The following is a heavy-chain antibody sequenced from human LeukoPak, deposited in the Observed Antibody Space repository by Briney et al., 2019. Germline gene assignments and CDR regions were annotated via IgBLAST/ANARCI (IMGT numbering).Heavy chain of an antibody. CDR3: ASFTMIVVRDWWFDP. J-gene: IGHJ5*02. Sequence: PGGSLRLSCAASGYTFSSYWMHWVRQAPGKGLEWVAVISYDGSNKYYADSVKGRFTISRDNSKNTLYLQMNSLRAEDTAVYYCASFTMIVVRDWWFDPWGQGTLVTVSS. CDR2: ISYDGSNK. D-gene: IGHD3-22*01. CDR1: GYTFSSYW. V-gene: IGHV3-30-3*01.